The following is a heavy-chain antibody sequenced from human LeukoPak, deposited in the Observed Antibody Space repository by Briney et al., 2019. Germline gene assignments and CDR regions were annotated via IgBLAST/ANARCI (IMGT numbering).Heavy chain of an antibody. CDR2: ISYDGTNK. V-gene: IGHV3-30*18. CDR1: GFTFSNYD. Sequence: GRSPRLSCAASGFTFSNYDMHWVRQAPGKGLEWVAVISYDGTNKYYADSVKGRFTISRDNSKSTLYLQMNSLRAEDTAVYYCAKENDFVYWGQGTLVTVSS. CDR3: AKENDFVY. J-gene: IGHJ4*02. D-gene: IGHD3-3*01.